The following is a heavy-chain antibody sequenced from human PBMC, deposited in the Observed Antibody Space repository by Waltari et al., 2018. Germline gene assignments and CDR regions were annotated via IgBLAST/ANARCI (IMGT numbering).Heavy chain of an antibody. CDR1: GYTFPSYD. J-gene: IGHJ3*02. V-gene: IGHV1-8*03. CDR3: ARGCRRTVRVPPDAFDI. Sequence: QVQLVQSGAEVKKPGASVKVSCKASGYTFPSYDINWVGQATGQGLEWMGWMNPNSGNTGYAQKFQGRVTITRNTSISTAYMELSSLRSEDTAVYYCARGCRRTVRVPPDAFDIWGQGTMVTVSS. CDR2: MNPNSGNT. D-gene: IGHD2-8*02.